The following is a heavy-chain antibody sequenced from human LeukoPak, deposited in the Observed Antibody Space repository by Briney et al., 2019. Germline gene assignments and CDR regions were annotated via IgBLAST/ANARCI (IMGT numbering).Heavy chain of an antibody. D-gene: IGHD2-21*02. CDR3: ARHGPSLGVVTATSGFDP. CDR1: GGSISSSSYY. J-gene: IGHJ5*02. V-gene: IGHV4-39*01. Sequence: SETRSLTCTVSGGSISSSSYYWGWIRQPPGKGLEWIGSIYYSGSTYYNPSLKSRVTISVDTSKNQFSLKLSSVTAADTAVYYCARHGPSLGVVTATSGFDPWGQRTLVTVSS. CDR2: IYYSGST.